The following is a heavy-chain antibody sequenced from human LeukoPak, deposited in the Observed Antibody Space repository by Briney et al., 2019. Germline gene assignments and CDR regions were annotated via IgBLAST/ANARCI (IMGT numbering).Heavy chain of an antibody. CDR2: ISADGSST. V-gene: IGHV3-74*01. CDR3: AKDISLEAIGAFDI. Sequence: GGSLRLSCAASGFTFSNNWMHWVRQAPGKGLVWVSRISADGSSTSYADSVKGRFTISRDNAKNSLYLQMNSLRAEDTALYYCAKDISLEAIGAFDIWGQGTMVTVSS. J-gene: IGHJ3*02. CDR1: GFTFSNNW. D-gene: IGHD1-1*01.